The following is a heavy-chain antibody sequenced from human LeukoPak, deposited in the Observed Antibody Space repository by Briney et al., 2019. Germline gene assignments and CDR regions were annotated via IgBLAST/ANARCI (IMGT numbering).Heavy chain of an antibody. V-gene: IGHV1-46*01. CDR2: INPSVGST. D-gene: IGHD3-10*01. J-gene: IGHJ4*02. Sequence: ASVKVSCKASGYTFTSYGISWVRQAPGQGLEWMGIINPSVGSTTYAQKFQGRVTMTRDTSTSTVYMELSSLRSEDTAVYYCASYGSGVQASFDNWGQGSLVTVSS. CDR3: ASYGSGVQASFDN. CDR1: GYTFTSYG.